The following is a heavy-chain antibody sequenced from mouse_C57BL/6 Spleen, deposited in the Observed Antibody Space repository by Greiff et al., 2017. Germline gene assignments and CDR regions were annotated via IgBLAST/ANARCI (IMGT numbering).Heavy chain of an antibody. CDR2: IDPSDSYT. D-gene: IGHD2-12*01. J-gene: IGHJ4*01. Sequence: QVQLQQPGAELVKPGASVKLSCKASGYTFTSYWMQWVKQRPGQGLEWIGEIDPSDSYTNYNQKFKGKATLTVDTSSSTAYMQLSSLTSEDSAVYYCARYSLYAMDYWGQGTSVTVSS. CDR3: ARYSLYAMDY. CDR1: GYTFTSYW. V-gene: IGHV1-50*01.